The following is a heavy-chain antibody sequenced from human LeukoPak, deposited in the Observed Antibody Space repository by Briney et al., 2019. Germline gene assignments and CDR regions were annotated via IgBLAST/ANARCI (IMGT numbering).Heavy chain of an antibody. Sequence: GGSLRLSCAASGFTVSSNYMSWARQAPGKGLEWVSVIYSGGSTYYADSVKGRFTISRDNSKNTLYLQMNSLRAEDTAVYYCARVLTYYYDSSGYSFDYWGQGTLVTVSS. J-gene: IGHJ4*02. CDR3: ARVLTYYYDSSGYSFDY. D-gene: IGHD3-22*01. V-gene: IGHV3-66*02. CDR2: IYSGGST. CDR1: GFTVSSNY.